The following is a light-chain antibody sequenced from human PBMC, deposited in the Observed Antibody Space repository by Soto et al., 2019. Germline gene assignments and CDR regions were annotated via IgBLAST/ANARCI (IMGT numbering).Light chain of an antibody. Sequence: LSVSEKDRVTMTCRASQSISKWLAWYQQKPGTAPKLLIYDASNLESGVPSRFSGSGSGTEFTLTIRSLQPDDFATHYCQQYESYPPITFGGVTKVDI. J-gene: IGKJ4*01. CDR3: QQYESYPPIT. CDR2: DAS. V-gene: IGKV1-5*01. CDR1: QSISKW.